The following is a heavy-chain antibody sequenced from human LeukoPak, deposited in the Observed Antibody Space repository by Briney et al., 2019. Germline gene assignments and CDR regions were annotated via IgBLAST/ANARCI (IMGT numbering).Heavy chain of an antibody. V-gene: IGHV3-30*04. CDR3: ARGPAMYYYDSSGYLNPPELDP. J-gene: IGHJ5*02. CDR2: ISYDGSNK. D-gene: IGHD3-22*01. Sequence: GGSLRLSCAASGFTFSSYAMHWVRQAPGKGLEWVAVISYDGSNKYYADSVKGRFTISRDNSKNTLYLQMNSLRAEDTAVYYCARGPAMYYYDSSGYLNPPELDPWGQGTLVTVSS. CDR1: GFTFSSYA.